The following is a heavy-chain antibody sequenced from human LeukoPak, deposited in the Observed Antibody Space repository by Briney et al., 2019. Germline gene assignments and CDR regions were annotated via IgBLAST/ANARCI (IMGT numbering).Heavy chain of an antibody. CDR2: IIPIFGTA. Sequence: GASVKVSCKASGGTFSSYGISWVRQAPGQGLEWMGGIIPIFGTANYAQKFQGRVTITADESTSTAYMELSSLRSEDTAVYYCARVGSGYDSYWFDPWGQGTLVTVSS. D-gene: IGHD5-12*01. V-gene: IGHV1-69*13. CDR3: ARVGSGYDSYWFDP. CDR1: GGTFSSYG. J-gene: IGHJ5*02.